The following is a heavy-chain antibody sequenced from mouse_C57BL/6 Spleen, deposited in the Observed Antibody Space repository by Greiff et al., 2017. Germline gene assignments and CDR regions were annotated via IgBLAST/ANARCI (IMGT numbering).Heavy chain of an antibody. CDR3: TTSYYYGSSYNWFAY. Sequence: LVESGAELVRPGASVKLSCTASGFNIKDDYMHWVKQRPEQGLEWIGWIDPENGDTEYASKFQGKATITADTSSNTAYLQLSSLTSEDTAVYYCTTSYYYGSSYNWFAYWGQGTLVTVSA. CDR1: GFNIKDDY. J-gene: IGHJ3*01. CDR2: IDPENGDT. V-gene: IGHV14-4*01. D-gene: IGHD1-1*01.